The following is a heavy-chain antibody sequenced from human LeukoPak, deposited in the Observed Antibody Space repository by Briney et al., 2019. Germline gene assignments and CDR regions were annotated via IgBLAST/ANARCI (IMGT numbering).Heavy chain of an antibody. D-gene: IGHD2-2*02. CDR2: IRYDGSNK. CDR3: AKVVPAAIEYYFDY. Sequence: GGSLRLSCAASGFTFSSYGMHWVRQAPGKGREWVAFIRYDGSNKYYADSVKGRFTISRDNSKNTLYLQMNSLRAEDTAVYYCAKVVPAAIEYYFDYWGQGTLVTVSA. CDR1: GFTFSSYG. V-gene: IGHV3-30*02. J-gene: IGHJ4*02.